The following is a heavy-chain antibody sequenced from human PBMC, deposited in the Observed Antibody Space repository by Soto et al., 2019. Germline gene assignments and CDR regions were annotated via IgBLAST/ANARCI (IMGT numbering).Heavy chain of an antibody. J-gene: IGHJ4*02. D-gene: IGHD3-10*01. V-gene: IGHV4-39*01. CDR2: IYYSGST. Sequence: QLQLQESGPGLVKPSETLSLTCTVSGGSISRSSYYWGWIRQPPGKGLEWIGSIYYSGSTHYNPSRKSRVTISVDTSKNQFSLQLSAVTAADTAVYYCATLWFGAADYWGQGTLVTVSS. CDR1: GGSISRSSYY. CDR3: ATLWFGAADY.